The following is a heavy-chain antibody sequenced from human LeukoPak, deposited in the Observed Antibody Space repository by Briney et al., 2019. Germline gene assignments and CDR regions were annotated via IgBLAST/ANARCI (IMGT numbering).Heavy chain of an antibody. V-gene: IGHV3-30*03. CDR3: ATAPNYSSSRLPFDY. D-gene: IGHD6-13*01. J-gene: IGHJ4*02. CDR1: GFTFSSYG. Sequence: GGSLRLSCAASGFTFSSYGMHWVRQAPGKGLEWVAVISSDGTNKYYADSVKGRFTISRDNSKNTLYLQMNSLRGEDTAVYYCATAPNYSSSRLPFDYWGQGTLVTVSS. CDR2: ISSDGTNK.